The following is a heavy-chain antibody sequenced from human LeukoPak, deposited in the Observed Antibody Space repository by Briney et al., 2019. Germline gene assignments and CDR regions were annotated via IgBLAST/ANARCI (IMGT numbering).Heavy chain of an antibody. V-gene: IGHV4-59*01. CDR2: IYYSGST. Sequence: SETLPLTCTVSGGSISSYYWSWIRQPPGKGLEWIGYIYYSGSTNYNPSLKSRVTISVDTSKNQFSLKLSSVTAADTAVYYCAREVLTMVRGVTNNWFDPWGQGTLVTVSS. D-gene: IGHD3-10*01. J-gene: IGHJ5*02. CDR3: AREVLTMVRGVTNNWFDP. CDR1: GGSISSYY.